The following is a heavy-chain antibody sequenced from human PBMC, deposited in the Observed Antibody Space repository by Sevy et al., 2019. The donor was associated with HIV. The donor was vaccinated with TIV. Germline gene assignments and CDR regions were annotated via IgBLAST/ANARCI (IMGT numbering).Heavy chain of an antibody. V-gene: IGHV3-30*04. CDR1: RFTFNNFA. J-gene: IGHJ4*02. D-gene: IGHD2-21*02. Sequence: GGSLRLSCAASRFTFNNFAIHWVRQAPGKGLEWVAVISYDGNNKFYAHSVKGRFTISRDISKNTLYLQMNSLRGEDTAVYYCARGRVTSHYFDYWGQGTLVTVSS. CDR3: ARGRVTSHYFDY. CDR2: ISYDGNNK.